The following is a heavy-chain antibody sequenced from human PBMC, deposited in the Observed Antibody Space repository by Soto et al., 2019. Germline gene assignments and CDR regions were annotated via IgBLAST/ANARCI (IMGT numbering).Heavy chain of an antibody. D-gene: IGHD3-10*01. CDR2: ISHDGSNK. CDR1: GFPFTTYG. Sequence: QVQLVESGGGVVQPGRSLRLSCAASGFPFTTYGMHWVREGPGKGLEWVAVISHDGSNKYYADSVKGRFTISRDNSKNTLYLQMNSLRPEYTALYYCVGGQYYFDYRGQGTLVTVSS. J-gene: IGHJ4*02. V-gene: IGHV3-30*03. CDR3: VGGQYYFDY.